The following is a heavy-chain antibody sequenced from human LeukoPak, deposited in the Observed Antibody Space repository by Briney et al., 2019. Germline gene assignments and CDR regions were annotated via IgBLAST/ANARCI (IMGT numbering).Heavy chain of an antibody. Sequence: ASVKVSCKASGGTFSSYAISWVRQAPGQGLEWMGIINPSGGSTSYAQKFQGRVTMTRDMSTSTVYMELSSLRSEDTAVYYCAREKQQWLVGPGPNYYYYYMDVWGKGTTVTVSS. CDR1: GGTFSSYA. CDR2: INPSGGST. CDR3: AREKQQWLVGPGPNYYYYYMDV. V-gene: IGHV1-46*01. D-gene: IGHD6-19*01. J-gene: IGHJ6*03.